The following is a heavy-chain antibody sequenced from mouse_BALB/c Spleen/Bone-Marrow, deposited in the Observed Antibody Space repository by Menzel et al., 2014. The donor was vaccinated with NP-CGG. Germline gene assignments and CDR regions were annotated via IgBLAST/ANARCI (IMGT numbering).Heavy chain of an antibody. J-gene: IGHJ4*01. V-gene: IGHV1-69*02. Sequence: VQLQQSGAELVKPGAPVKLSCKASGYTFTSYWMNWVKQRPGRGLEWIGRIDPSDSETHYNQKFKDKATLTVDKSSSTAYIQLSSLTSEDSAVYYCARALGDGYYYAMDYWGQRTSVTVPS. CDR1: GYTFTSYW. CDR2: IDPSDSET. D-gene: IGHD2-3*01. CDR3: ARALGDGYYYAMDY.